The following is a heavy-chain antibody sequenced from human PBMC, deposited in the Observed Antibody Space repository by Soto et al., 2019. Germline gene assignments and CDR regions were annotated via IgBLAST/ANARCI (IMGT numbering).Heavy chain of an antibody. CDR1: GGFIGSYY. D-gene: IGHD2-21*02. J-gene: IGHJ5*02. CDR2: INHSGST. V-gene: IGHV4-34*01. CDR3: ARGLQLAYCGGDCYSGDFDP. Sequence: SETLSLTCTVSGGFIGSYYWSWIRQPPGKGLEWIGEINHSGSTNYNPSLKSRVTISVDTSKNQFSLKLSSVTAADTAVYYCARGLQLAYCGGDCYSGDFDPWGQGTLVTVSS.